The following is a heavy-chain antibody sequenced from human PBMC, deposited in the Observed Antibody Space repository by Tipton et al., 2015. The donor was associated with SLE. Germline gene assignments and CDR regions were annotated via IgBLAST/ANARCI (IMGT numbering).Heavy chain of an antibody. Sequence: LRLSCTVSGGSISSSSYYWGWIRRPPGKGLEWIGSIYHSGNTYYNPSLKNRVTISIDTSKNQFSLKRTSLTAADSAVYFCARDREFLWYESVGDAFEHWGQGKMVTVSS. J-gene: IGHJ3*01. CDR1: GGSISSSSYY. CDR3: ARDREFLWYESVGDAFEH. CDR2: IYHSGNT. D-gene: IGHD6-13*01. V-gene: IGHV4-39*07.